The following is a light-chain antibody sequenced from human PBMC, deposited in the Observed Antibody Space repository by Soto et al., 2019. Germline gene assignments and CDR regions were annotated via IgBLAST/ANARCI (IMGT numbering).Light chain of an antibody. CDR1: QSVSSSY. CDR2: GTS. Sequence: MVLTQSPRTLSLSPGERATLSCRASQSVSSSYLAWYQQKPGQAPRLLIYGTSSRATAIADRFSGSGSGTDFTLTISRLEPEDFVVYYCQQYGSSSWTFGQGTKVDIK. V-gene: IGKV3-20*01. J-gene: IGKJ1*01. CDR3: QQYGSSSWT.